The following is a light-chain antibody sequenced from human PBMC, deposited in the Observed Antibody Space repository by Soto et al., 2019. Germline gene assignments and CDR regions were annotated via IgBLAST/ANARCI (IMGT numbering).Light chain of an antibody. J-gene: IGKJ4*01. CDR2: GAS. CDR3: QHYVNWPLT. CDR1: QSVSSN. Sequence: DREMTRSPATLSVSPGERATLSCRASQSVSSNLAWYQQKPGQAPRLLIFGASIRATGVPARFSGSGSGTDFTLTINSLQSEDFAVYYCQHYVNWPLTFGGGTKVDIK. V-gene: IGKV3-15*01.